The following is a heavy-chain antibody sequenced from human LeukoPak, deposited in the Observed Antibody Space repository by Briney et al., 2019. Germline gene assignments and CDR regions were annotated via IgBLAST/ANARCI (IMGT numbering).Heavy chain of an antibody. D-gene: IGHD3-3*01. CDR3: AKGVRITIFGVANDAFDI. CDR2: ISGSGGST. J-gene: IGHJ3*02. V-gene: IGHV3-23*01. CDR1: GFTFSSYA. Sequence: GGSLRLSCAASGFTFSSYAMSWVRQAPGKGLEWVSAISGSGGSTYYADSVKGRFTISRDNSKNTLYLQMNSLRAEDTAVYYCAKGVRITIFGVANDAFDIWGQGTMGTVSS.